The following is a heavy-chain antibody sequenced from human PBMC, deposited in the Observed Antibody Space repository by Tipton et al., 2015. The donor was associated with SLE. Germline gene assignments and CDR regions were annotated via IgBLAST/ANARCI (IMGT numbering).Heavy chain of an antibody. CDR3: AREGLSGYEQGFDY. D-gene: IGHD5-12*01. Sequence: RSLRLSCAASGFPFSSHAMHWVRQAPGKGLEWVAVLSYDASNRYYADSVKGRFTISRDSSKNTLYLQMNSLRAEDTALYYCAREGLSGYEQGFDYWGQGTLVTVSS. CDR2: LSYDASNR. CDR1: GFPFSSHA. V-gene: IGHV3-30*04. J-gene: IGHJ4*02.